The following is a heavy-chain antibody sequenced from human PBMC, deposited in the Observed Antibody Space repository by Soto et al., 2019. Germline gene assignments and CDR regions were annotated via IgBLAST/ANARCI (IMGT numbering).Heavy chain of an antibody. CDR2: IYYSGST. CDR1: GGSVSSGSYY. D-gene: IGHD3-3*01. V-gene: IGHV4-61*01. CDR3: ARGDFWSGSTGFDY. J-gene: IGHJ4*02. Sequence: TLSLTCTVSGGSVSSGSYYWSWIRQPPGKGLEWIGYIYYSGSTNYNPSLKSRVTISVDTSKNQFSLKLSSVTAADTAVYYCARGDFWSGSTGFDYWGQGTLVTVSS.